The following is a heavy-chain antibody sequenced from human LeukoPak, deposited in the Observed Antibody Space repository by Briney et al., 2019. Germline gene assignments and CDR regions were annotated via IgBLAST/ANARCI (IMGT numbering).Heavy chain of an antibody. CDR2: ISGSGGGT. CDR1: GFTFSNYA. D-gene: IGHD6-13*01. Sequence: PGGSLRLSCAASGFTFSNYAMGWVRQAPGKGLEWVSLISGSGGGTYFADSVKGRFTISRDNSKNTLYLQMNSLRAEDTAVYYCAKDAAGPEYWGQGTLVTVSS. V-gene: IGHV3-23*01. CDR3: AKDAAGPEY. J-gene: IGHJ4*02.